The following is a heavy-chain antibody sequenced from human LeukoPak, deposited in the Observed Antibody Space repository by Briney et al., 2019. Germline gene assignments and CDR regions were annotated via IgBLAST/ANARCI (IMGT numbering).Heavy chain of an antibody. Sequence: GESLKISCKGSGYSFTSYWIGWVRQMPGKGLEWMGIIYPGDSDTRYSPSFQGQVTISADKSISTAYLQWSSLKASNTAMYYCARQTTIFGVGPNPRSYNWFDPWGQGTLVTVSS. J-gene: IGHJ5*02. CDR2: IYPGDSDT. CDR1: GYSFTSYW. D-gene: IGHD3-3*01. CDR3: ARQTTIFGVGPNPRSYNWFDP. V-gene: IGHV5-51*01.